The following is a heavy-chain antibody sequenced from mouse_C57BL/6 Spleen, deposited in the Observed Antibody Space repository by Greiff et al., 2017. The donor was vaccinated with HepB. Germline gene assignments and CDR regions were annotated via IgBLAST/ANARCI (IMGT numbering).Heavy chain of an antibody. CDR1: GYAFSSYW. J-gene: IGHJ3*01. Sequence: VQLQQSGAELVKPGASVKISCKASGYAFSSYWMNWVKQRPGKGLEWIGQIYPGDGDTNYNGKFKGKATLTADKSSSTAYMQLSSLTSEDSAVYFCARREGGTAQASWFAYWGQGTPVTVSA. D-gene: IGHD3-2*02. CDR2: IYPGDGDT. CDR3: ARREGGTAQASWFAY. V-gene: IGHV1-80*01.